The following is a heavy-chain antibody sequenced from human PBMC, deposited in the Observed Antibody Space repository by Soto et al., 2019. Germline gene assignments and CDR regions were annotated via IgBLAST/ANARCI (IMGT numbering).Heavy chain of an antibody. Sequence: GGSLRLSCAASGFTFSSYGMHWVRQAPGKGLEWVAVIWYDGSNKYYADSVKGRFTISRDNSKNTLYLQMNSLRAEDTAVYYCARGPRGLYHHDYWGQGALVTVSS. CDR3: ARGPRGLYHHDY. D-gene: IGHD2-2*01. CDR2: IWYDGSNK. CDR1: GFTFSSYG. V-gene: IGHV3-33*01. J-gene: IGHJ4*02.